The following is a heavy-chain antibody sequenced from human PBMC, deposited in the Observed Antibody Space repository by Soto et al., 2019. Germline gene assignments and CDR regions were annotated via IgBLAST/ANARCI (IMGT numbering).Heavy chain of an antibody. CDR2: ISAYNGNT. V-gene: IGHV1-18*01. J-gene: IGHJ4*02. D-gene: IGHD2-21*01. CDR3: ASDGGGGSFDY. CDR1: GYTFTSQG. Sequence: QVQLVQSGPEVKKPGASVKVSCKGSGYTFTSQGITWVRQAPGQGLEWMGWISAYNGNTNYKQNLQGRVTMTTDTNTTTAYMGLRRLGSEATALYDCASDGGGGSFDYWGQGTLVAVPS.